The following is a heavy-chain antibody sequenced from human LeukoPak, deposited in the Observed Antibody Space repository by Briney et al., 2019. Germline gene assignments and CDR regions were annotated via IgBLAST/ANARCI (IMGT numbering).Heavy chain of an antibody. V-gene: IGHV4-39*01. CDR1: GGSISSSSYY. CDR3: ASTSESSFVSDY. CDR2: ISYSGST. D-gene: IGHD6-13*01. Sequence: SETLSLTCTVSGGSISSSSYYWGWIRQPPGKGLEWIGSISYSGSTYYNPSLRGRVTISGETSKNQFSLKLSSVTAADTAVYYCASTSESSFVSDYWGQGTLVTVSS. J-gene: IGHJ4*02.